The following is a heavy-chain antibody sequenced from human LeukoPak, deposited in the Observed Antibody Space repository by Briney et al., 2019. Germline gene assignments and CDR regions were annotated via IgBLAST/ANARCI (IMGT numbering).Heavy chain of an antibody. D-gene: IGHD2-2*01. CDR3: ARDARGYCSSTSCYYYYGMDV. CDR2: MNPNSGNT. CDR1: GYTFTSYD. J-gene: IGHJ6*02. Sequence: ASVKVSCKASGYTFTSYDINWVRQATGQGLEWMGWMNPNSGNTGYAQKFQGRVTMTRNTSISTAYMELSSLRSEDTAVYYCARDARGYCSSTSCYYYYGMDVWGQGTTVTVSS. V-gene: IGHV1-8*01.